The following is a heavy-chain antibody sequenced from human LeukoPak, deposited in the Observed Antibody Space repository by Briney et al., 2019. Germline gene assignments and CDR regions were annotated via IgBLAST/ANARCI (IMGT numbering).Heavy chain of an antibody. V-gene: IGHV4-38-2*02. CDR2: IDHSGTT. J-gene: IGHJ4*02. CDR1: GYAISSGFF. Sequence: SETLSLTCTVSGYAISSGFFWGWIRQPPGKGLKWIGSIDHSGTTYYNPSLKSRVTISLDTSRNQFSLRLSSVTAADTAMYYCVRDMSSGYFDYWGQGSLVTVSS. CDR3: VRDMSSGYFDY. D-gene: IGHD3-9*01.